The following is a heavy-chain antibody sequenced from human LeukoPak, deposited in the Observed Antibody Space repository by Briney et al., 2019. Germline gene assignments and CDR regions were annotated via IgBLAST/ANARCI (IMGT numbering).Heavy chain of an antibody. D-gene: IGHD6-13*01. CDR3: ARGKIAAHGDY. CDR1: GGSISSYY. Sequence: KSSETLSLTCTVSGGSISSYYWSWIRQPPGKGLEWIGYIYYSGSTNYNPSLKSRVTISVDTSKNQFSLKLSSVTAADTAVYYCARGKIAAHGDYWGQGTLVTVSS. CDR2: IYYSGST. J-gene: IGHJ4*02. V-gene: IGHV4-59*12.